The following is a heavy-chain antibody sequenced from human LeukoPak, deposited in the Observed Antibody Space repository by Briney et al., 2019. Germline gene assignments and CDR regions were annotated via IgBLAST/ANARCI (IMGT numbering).Heavy chain of an antibody. CDR1: GGSISSSSYY. D-gene: IGHD3-10*01. CDR3: ARGSVGTMVRGVIIPRDWFDP. V-gene: IGHV4-39*07. J-gene: IGHJ5*02. Sequence: SETLSLTCTVSGGSISSSSYYWGWIRQPPGKGLEWIGSIYYSGSTYYNPSLKSRVTISVDTSKNQFSLKLSSVTAADTAVYYCARGSVGTMVRGVIIPRDWFDPWGQGTLVTVSS. CDR2: IYYSGST.